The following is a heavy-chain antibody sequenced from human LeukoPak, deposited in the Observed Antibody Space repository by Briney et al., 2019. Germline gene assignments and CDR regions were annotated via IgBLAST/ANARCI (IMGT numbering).Heavy chain of an antibody. CDR1: GFTFSNYW. CDR2: IRPDGREM. D-gene: IGHD6-13*01. CDR3: ARGAGSFDY. Sequence: PGGSLRLSCAASGFTFSNYWMSWVRQAPGKGLEWVANIRPDGREMLYLDSVKGRFTISRDNAKNSLYLQMNSLRAEDTAVYYCARGAGSFDYWGQGTLVTVSS. V-gene: IGHV3-7*03. J-gene: IGHJ4*02.